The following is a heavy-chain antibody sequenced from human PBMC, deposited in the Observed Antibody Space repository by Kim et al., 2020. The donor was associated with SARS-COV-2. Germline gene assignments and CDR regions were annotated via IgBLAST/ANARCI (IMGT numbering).Heavy chain of an antibody. CDR3: ARGNCYYGSGSYSGLDY. D-gene: IGHD3-10*01. J-gene: IGHJ4*02. CDR2: IYYSGST. V-gene: IGHV4-31*03. CDR1: GGSISSGGYY. Sequence: SETLSLTCTVSGGSISSGGYYWSWIRQHPGKGLEWIGYIYYSGSTYYNPSLKSRVTISVDTSKNQFSLKLSSVTAADTAVYYCARGNCYYGSGSYSGLDYWGQGTLVTVSS.